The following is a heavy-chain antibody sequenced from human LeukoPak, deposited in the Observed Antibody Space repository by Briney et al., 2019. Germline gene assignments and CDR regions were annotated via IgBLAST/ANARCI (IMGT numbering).Heavy chain of an antibody. CDR2: VNWKGDLT. Sequence: GGSLRLSCAASGFTFDDYGMSWGRQVAGKGLEWVSTVNWKGDLTYYVDSVKGRFTISRDNRKNSLYLQMNSLRAEDTAMYYCARGGYCSSTSCPYFDYWGQGTLVTVSS. V-gene: IGHV3-20*04. D-gene: IGHD2-2*01. J-gene: IGHJ4*02. CDR1: GFTFDDYG. CDR3: ARGGYCSSTSCPYFDY.